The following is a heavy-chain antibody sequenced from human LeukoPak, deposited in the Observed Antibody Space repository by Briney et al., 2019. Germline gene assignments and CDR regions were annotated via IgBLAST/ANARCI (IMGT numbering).Heavy chain of an antibody. CDR2: IYYSGST. V-gene: IGHV4-59*01. D-gene: IGHD3-22*01. Sequence: SETLSLTCTVSGGSISSYYWSWIRQPPGEGLEWIGYIYYSGSTNYNPSLKSRVTISVDTSKNQYSLKLSSVTAADTAVYYCARVSYYDSSGYYFLVFDYWGQGTLVTVSS. J-gene: IGHJ4*02. CDR3: ARVSYYDSSGYYFLVFDY. CDR1: GGSISSYY.